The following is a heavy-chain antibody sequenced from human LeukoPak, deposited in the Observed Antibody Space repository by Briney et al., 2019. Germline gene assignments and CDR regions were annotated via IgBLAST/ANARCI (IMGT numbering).Heavy chain of an antibody. J-gene: IGHJ6*02. Sequence: SVKVSCKASGGTFSSYAISWVRQAPGQGLEWMGGIIPIFGTANYAQKFQGRVTITADESTSTAYMELSSLRSEDTAVYYCASAVASHYYYYGMDVWGQGTTVTVSS. D-gene: IGHD2-15*01. CDR1: GGTFSSYA. CDR2: IIPIFGTA. V-gene: IGHV1-69*01. CDR3: ASAVASHYYYYGMDV.